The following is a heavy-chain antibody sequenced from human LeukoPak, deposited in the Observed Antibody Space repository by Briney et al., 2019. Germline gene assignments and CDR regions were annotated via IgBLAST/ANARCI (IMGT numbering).Heavy chain of an antibody. CDR1: GFTFSSYE. V-gene: IGHV3-48*03. J-gene: IGHJ4*02. D-gene: IGHD5-12*01. CDR3: ARVSSIDGGYTV. CDR2: ISSSGSTI. Sequence: GGSLRLSCAASGFTFSSYEMNWVRQAPGKGLEWVSYISSSGSTIYYADSVKGRFTISRDNAKNSLYLQMNSLRAEDTAVYYCARVSSIDGGYTVWGQGTLVTVSS.